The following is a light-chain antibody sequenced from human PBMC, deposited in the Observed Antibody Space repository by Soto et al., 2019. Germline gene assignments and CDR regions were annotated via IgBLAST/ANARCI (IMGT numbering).Light chain of an antibody. CDR1: SSDVGSYNL. CDR2: EGS. Sequence: QSALTQPASVSGSPGQSITISCTGTSSDVGSYNLVSWYQQHPGKAPKLMIYEGSKRPSGVSNRFSGSKSGNTASLTISGLQAEDEADYYCSSYTFTSTLYVFGTGTKVTVL. V-gene: IGLV2-14*02. CDR3: SSYTFTSTLYV. J-gene: IGLJ1*01.